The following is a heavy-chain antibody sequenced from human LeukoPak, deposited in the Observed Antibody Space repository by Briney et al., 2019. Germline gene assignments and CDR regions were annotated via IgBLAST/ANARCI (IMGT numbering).Heavy chain of an antibody. CDR1: GYTLTELS. D-gene: IGHD6-13*01. CDR2: FDPEDGET. Sequence: ASVKVSCKVSGYTLTELSMHWVRQAPGKGLEWMGGFDPEDGETIYAQKSQGRVTMTEDTSTDTAYMELSSLRSEDTAVYYCATVSSWYGPDAFDIWGQGTMVTVSS. J-gene: IGHJ3*02. CDR3: ATVSSWYGPDAFDI. V-gene: IGHV1-24*01.